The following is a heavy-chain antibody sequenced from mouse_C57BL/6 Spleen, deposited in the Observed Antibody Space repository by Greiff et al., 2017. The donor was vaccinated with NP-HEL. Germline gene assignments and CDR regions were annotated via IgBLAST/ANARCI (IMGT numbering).Heavy chain of an antibody. CDR3: ARDHGSSSGYFDV. V-gene: IGHV5-4*01. CDR1: GFTFSSYA. CDR2: ISDGGSYT. J-gene: IGHJ1*03. D-gene: IGHD1-1*01. Sequence: EVHLVESGGGLVKPGGSLKLSCAASGFTFSSYAMSWVRQTPEKRLEWVATISDGGSYTYYPDNVKGRFTISRDNAKNNLYLQMSHLKSEDTAMYYCARDHGSSSGYFDVWGTGTTVTVSS.